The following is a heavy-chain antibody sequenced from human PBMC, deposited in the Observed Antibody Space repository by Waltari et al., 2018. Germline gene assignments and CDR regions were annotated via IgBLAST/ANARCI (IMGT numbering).Heavy chain of an antibody. V-gene: IGHV4-34*01. D-gene: IGHD2-21*02. Sequence: QVQLQQWGAGLLKPSETLSLTCVIHSGSFSGFHWSWLRQPPGQGLEWIGEILPSGGTNYNTSLESRVPMSVDTFKNQFSRKVVSVDAADTAVYYCARGGDCGGDCVLGYWGQGTLVTVSS. CDR1: SGSFSGFH. J-gene: IGHJ4*02. CDR2: ILPSGGT. CDR3: ARGGDCGGDCVLGY.